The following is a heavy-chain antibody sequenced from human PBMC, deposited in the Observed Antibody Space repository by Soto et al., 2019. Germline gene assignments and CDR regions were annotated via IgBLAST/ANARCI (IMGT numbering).Heavy chain of an antibody. CDR1: GASISTSY. V-gene: IGHV4-4*07. CDR3: VRDIILALDY. J-gene: IGHJ4*02. CDR2: IFADGNT. D-gene: IGHD3-3*01. Sequence: SESLSLTCVVSGASISTSYWRWVRQPAGKRLQWIGRIFADGNTNSSPSLKGRVSMAIDKSQNQISLQLASVTAADTATYYCVRDIILALDYWGQGAQVTVSS.